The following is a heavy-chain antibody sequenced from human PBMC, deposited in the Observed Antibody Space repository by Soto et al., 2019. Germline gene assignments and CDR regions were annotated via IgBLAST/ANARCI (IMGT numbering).Heavy chain of an antibody. D-gene: IGHD2-2*01. Sequence: SVKVSCKVSGGTFSSYAISWVRQAPGQGLEWMGGIIPIFGTANYAQKFQGRVTITADKSTSTAYRELSSLRPEDTAVYYCAGGDVVVVPAAYSPDDSNYYYDGTDVWGKGTTVTVSS. J-gene: IGHJ6*04. CDR1: GGTFSSYA. CDR3: AGGDVVVVPAAYSPDDSNYYYDGTDV. V-gene: IGHV1-69*06. CDR2: IIPIFGTA.